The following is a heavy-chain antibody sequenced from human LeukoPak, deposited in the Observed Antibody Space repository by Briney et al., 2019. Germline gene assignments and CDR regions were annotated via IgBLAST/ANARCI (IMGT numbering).Heavy chain of an antibody. CDR1: GGSINNYY. D-gene: IGHD6-13*01. CDR3: ARRRSSSWYPHDAFDI. V-gene: IGHV4-59*08. CDR2: IYYSGST. J-gene: IGHJ3*02. Sequence: PSETLSLTCTVSGGSINNYYWSWIRQPPGKGLEWIGYIYYSGSTNYNPSLKSRVTILVYTSKNLFSLRLSSVTAADTAVYYCARRRSSSWYPHDAFDIWGQGTMVTVSS.